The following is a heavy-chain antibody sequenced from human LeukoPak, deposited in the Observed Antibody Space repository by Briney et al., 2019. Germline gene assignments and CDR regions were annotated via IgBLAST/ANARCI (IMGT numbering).Heavy chain of an antibody. CDR2: IYYSGST. D-gene: IGHD5-12*01. CDR3: ARSLATYYFDY. Sequence: SETLSLTCTVSGGSISSYYWSWIWQPPGKGLEWIGYIYYSGSTNYNPSLKSRVTISVDTSKNQFSLKLSSVTAADTAVYYCARSLATYYFDYWGQGTLVTVSS. V-gene: IGHV4-59*01. CDR1: GGSISSYY. J-gene: IGHJ4*02.